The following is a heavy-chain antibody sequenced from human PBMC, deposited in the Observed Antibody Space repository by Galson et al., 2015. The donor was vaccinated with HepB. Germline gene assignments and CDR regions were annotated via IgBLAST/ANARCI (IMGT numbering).Heavy chain of an antibody. Sequence: SVKVSCKASGGTFSSYAISWVRQAPGQGLEWMGRIIPILGIANYAQKFQGRVTITADKSTSTAYMELSSLRSEDTAVYYCASLDVDTAMVSDYWGQGTLVTVSS. CDR1: GGTFSSYA. V-gene: IGHV1-69*04. J-gene: IGHJ4*02. CDR3: ASLDVDTAMVSDY. CDR2: IIPILGIA. D-gene: IGHD5-18*01.